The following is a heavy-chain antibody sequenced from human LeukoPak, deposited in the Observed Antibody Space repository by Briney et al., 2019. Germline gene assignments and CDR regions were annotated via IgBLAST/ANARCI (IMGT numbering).Heavy chain of an antibody. J-gene: IGHJ4*02. CDR3: AXRTALEQYFDY. V-gene: IGHV3-30*02. CDR1: GFTFSSYG. CDR2: IRNDGSSK. Sequence: GXSLRXSCAASGFTFSSYGMHWIRQAPGKGLEWVAFIRNDGSSKYYADSVKGRFTISRDNSKNTLYLQMNSMRADDTAVYYCAXRTALEQYFDYWGQGTLVTVSS. D-gene: IGHD1/OR15-1a*01.